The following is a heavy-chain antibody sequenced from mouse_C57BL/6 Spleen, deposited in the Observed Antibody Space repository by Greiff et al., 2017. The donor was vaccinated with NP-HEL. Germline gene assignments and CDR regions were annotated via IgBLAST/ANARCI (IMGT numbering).Heavy chain of an antibody. Sequence: EVQLQQSGPELVKPGASVKISCKASGYSFTDYYMNWVKQSHGKSLEWIGVINPNYGTTSYNQKFKAKATLTVDQSSSTAYMQLNSLTSEDSAVXYCAKGADYYGSTWFAYWGPGTLVTVSA. CDR1: GYSFTDYY. V-gene: IGHV1-39*01. J-gene: IGHJ3*01. D-gene: IGHD1-1*01. CDR3: AKGADYYGSTWFAY. CDR2: INPNYGTT.